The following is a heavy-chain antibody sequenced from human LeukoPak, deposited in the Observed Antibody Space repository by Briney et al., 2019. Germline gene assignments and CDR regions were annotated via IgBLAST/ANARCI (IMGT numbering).Heavy chain of an antibody. V-gene: IGHV3-23*01. CDR2: ISGSGGST. CDR3: AKNLRGTPEKGITISGGNYYYYYYYMDV. Sequence: TGGSLRLSCAASGVTFSSYAMSWVRQAPGKGLEWVSAISGSGGSTYYADSVKGRFTISRDNSKNTLYLQMNSLRAEDTAVYYCAKNLRGTPEKGITISGGNYYYYYYYMDVWGKGTTVTVSS. J-gene: IGHJ6*03. CDR1: GVTFSSYA. D-gene: IGHD3-3*01.